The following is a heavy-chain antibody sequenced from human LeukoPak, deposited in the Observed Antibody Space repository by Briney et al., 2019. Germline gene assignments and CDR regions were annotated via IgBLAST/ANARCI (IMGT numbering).Heavy chain of an antibody. J-gene: IGHJ4*02. Sequence: GGSLRLSCAASGFTFSSYWMSWVRQAPGKGLEWVANIKQDGSEKYYVDSVKGRFTISRDNAKNSLYLQMNSLRAEDTAVYYCARDVRGYSYGYDYWGQGTLVTVSS. CDR1: GFTFSSYW. V-gene: IGHV3-7*01. CDR2: IKQDGSEK. CDR3: ARDVRGYSYGYDY. D-gene: IGHD5-18*01.